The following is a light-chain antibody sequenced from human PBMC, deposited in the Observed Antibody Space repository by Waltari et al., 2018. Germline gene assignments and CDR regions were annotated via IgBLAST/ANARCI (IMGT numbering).Light chain of an antibody. V-gene: IGKV3-20*01. Sequence: ETVLTQSPGTLSLSPGVRASLSCRASQSVTGSYITWYQQRPGQAPRLLIYGASNRATGIPDRFSGSRSGTEFTLTISRLERDDFAVYYCQQYGDSRWTFGQGTKVEIK. CDR2: GAS. J-gene: IGKJ1*01. CDR3: QQYGDSRWT. CDR1: QSVTGSY.